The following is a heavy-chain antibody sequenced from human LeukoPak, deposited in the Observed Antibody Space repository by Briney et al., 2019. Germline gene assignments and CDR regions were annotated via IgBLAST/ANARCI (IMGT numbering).Heavy chain of an antibody. CDR2: IIPISATT. J-gene: IGHJ6*03. CDR3: ARDVGDAPTPYSYYYMDV. Sequence: ASVKVSCKASGYTFTSYYMHWVRQAPGQGLEWMGGIIPISATTNYAQKFQGRVTITADKSTTTADMELSSLRSEDTAVYYCARDVGDAPTPYSYYYMDVWGKGITVTVSS. CDR1: GYTFTSYY. V-gene: IGHV1-69*06. D-gene: IGHD1-26*01.